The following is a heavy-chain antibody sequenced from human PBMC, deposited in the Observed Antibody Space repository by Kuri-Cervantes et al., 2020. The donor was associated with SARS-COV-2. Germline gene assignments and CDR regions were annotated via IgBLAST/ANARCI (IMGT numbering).Heavy chain of an antibody. D-gene: IGHD2/OR15-2a*01. V-gene: IGHV4-34*01. CDR2: INHSGST. CDR1: GGSFSGYY. Sequence: SETLSLTCAVYGGSFSGYYWSWIRQPPGKGLEWIGEINHSGSTNYNPSLKSRVTISVDTSKNQFSLKLSSVTAADTAVYYCARESILYVEGDDAFDIWGQGTMVTVSS. CDR3: ARESILYVEGDDAFDI. J-gene: IGHJ3*02.